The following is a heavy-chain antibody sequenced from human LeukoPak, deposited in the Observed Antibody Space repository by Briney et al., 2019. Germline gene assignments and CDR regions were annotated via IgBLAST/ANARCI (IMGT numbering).Heavy chain of an antibody. CDR2: INPNSGGT. J-gene: IGHJ3*02. CDR1: GYTFTGYY. V-gene: IGHV1-2*02. Sequence: GASVKVSCKASGYTFTGYYMHWVRQAPGQGLEWMGWINPNSGGTNYAQKFQGRVTMTRDTSISTAYMELSRLRSDDTAVYYCAREVVVVTNDAFDIWGQGTMVTVS. CDR3: AREVVVVTNDAFDI. D-gene: IGHD3-22*01.